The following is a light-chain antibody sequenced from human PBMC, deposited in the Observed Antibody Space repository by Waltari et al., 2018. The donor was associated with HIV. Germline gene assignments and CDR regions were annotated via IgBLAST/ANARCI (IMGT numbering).Light chain of an antibody. V-gene: IGLV2-23*02. Sequence: QSALTQPASVSGSLGQSISISCSGSSSDIGLDNLVSWYQVSPGKAPKLIIHEVNKRPSGVSDRFSGSKSGKTASLTISGHQTEDEADYYCCSYAGESNDVFGTGTKVTVL. CDR3: CSYAGESNDV. J-gene: IGLJ1*01. CDR1: SSDIGLDNL. CDR2: EVN.